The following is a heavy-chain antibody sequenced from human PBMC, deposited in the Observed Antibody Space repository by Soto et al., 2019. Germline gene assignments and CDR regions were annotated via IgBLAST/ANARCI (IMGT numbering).Heavy chain of an antibody. CDR2: IIPIFGTA. CDR3: ARAWIQLWAREDFYYYGMDV. V-gene: IGHV1-69*06. D-gene: IGHD5-18*01. CDR1: GGTLSSYA. J-gene: IGHJ6*02. Sequence: SVKVSCKASGGTLSSYAISWVRQAPGQGLEWMGGIIPIFGTANYAQKFQGRVTITADKSTCTAYMELSSLRSEDTAVYYCARAWIQLWAREDFYYYGMDVWGQGTTVTVPS.